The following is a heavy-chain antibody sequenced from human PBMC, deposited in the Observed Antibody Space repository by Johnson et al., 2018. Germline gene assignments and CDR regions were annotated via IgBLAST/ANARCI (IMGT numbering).Heavy chain of an antibody. CDR1: GGTFSSYA. CDR3: ARGYYSDTSGYYPDYDAFDI. Sequence: QVQLVQSGAEVKKPGSSXKVSCKASGGTFSSYAISWVRQAPGPGLEWMGGIIPIFGTANYAQKFQGRVPITEDGSTTAYMELSSLTSEDTGVYYCARGYYSDTSGYYPDYDAFDIWGQGTMVTVSS. V-gene: IGHV1-69*12. D-gene: IGHD3-22*01. J-gene: IGHJ3*02. CDR2: IIPIFGTA.